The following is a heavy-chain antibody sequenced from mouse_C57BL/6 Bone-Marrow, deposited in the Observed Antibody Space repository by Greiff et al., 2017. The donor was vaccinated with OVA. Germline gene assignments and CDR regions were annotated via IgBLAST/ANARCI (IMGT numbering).Heavy chain of an antibody. CDR1: GYAFSSSW. V-gene: IGHV1-82*01. CDR3: SRTEYSDYGFAY. J-gene: IGHJ3*01. CDR2: IYPGDGDT. D-gene: IGHD2-13*01. Sequence: QVQLKQSGPELVKPGASVKISCKASGYAFSSSWMNWVKQRPGKGLEWIGRIYPGDGDTNYNGKFKGKATLTADKSSSPAYMQLSSLTGEDSAVYFCSRTEYSDYGFAYWGRGTLVTVSA.